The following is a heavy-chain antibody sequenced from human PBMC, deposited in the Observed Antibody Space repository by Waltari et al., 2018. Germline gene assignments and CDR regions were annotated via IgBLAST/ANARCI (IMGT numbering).Heavy chain of an antibody. Sequence: QVQLVQSGGEVKKPGASVKVSCNSSGYTFIAYGITWVRQAPGQGLEWMGWISSKNGDPNYAQKLQGRVTMTTDTATSTTYMELRSLRSDDTAVYYCARAQALYCSVRSCYSPIDYWGQGTLVTVSS. J-gene: IGHJ4*02. V-gene: IGHV1-18*01. CDR1: GYTFIAYG. D-gene: IGHD2-15*01. CDR2: ISSKNGDP. CDR3: ARAQALYCSVRSCYSPIDY.